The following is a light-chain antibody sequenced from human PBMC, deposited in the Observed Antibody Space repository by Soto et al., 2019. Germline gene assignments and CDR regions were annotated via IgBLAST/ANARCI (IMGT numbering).Light chain of an antibody. Sequence: DIQMTQSTSTLSASVGDRVTITCRASKSVSSWLAWYKQKQGKAPKLLIYKASTLESGVQSRFSGSGSGTDFTLTISSLQAEDVAVYYCQQYYSTPPTFGQGTKVDI. CDR3: QQYYSTPPT. CDR2: KAS. V-gene: IGKV1-5*03. CDR1: KSVSSW. J-gene: IGKJ1*01.